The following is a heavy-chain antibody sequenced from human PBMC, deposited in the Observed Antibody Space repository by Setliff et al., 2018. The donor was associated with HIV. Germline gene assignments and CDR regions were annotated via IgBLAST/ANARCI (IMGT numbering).Heavy chain of an antibody. CDR1: GFTFSDYY. D-gene: IGHD5-18*01. J-gene: IGHJ4*02. Sequence: PGGSLRLSCAASGFTFSDYYMNWIRQAPGKGLEWVSYISTSSSYTNYADSVEGRFTISRDNAKNSLYLQMNSLRAEDTAVYYCARSSGDTAMVNWYSYYFDYWGQGTLVTVSS. CDR2: ISTSSSYT. V-gene: IGHV3-11*03. CDR3: ARSSGDTAMVNWYSYYFDY.